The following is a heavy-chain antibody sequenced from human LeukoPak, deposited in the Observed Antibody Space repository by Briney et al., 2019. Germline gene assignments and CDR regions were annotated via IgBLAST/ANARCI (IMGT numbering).Heavy chain of an antibody. CDR2: SSGNT. CDR3: ARDHNYAFNN. Sequence: GGSLRLSCTASGFPFSDYSMNWVRQAPGKGLEWISSSGNTKYADSVKGRFTISADNAKNSLYLQMNSLRVEDTAVYYCARDHNYAFNNWGQGTLVSVSS. CDR1: GFPFSDYS. V-gene: IGHV3-48*04. J-gene: IGHJ4*02. D-gene: IGHD1-1*01.